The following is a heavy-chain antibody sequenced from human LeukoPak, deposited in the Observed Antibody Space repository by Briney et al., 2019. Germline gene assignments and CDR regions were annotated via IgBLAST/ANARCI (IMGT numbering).Heavy chain of an antibody. V-gene: IGHV1-2*04. J-gene: IGHJ5*02. CDR3: ARGNNWNDEGWFDP. CDR1: GYTFTNHG. D-gene: IGHD1-20*01. CDR2: INPNSGGT. Sequence: ASVKVSCKASGYTFTNHGISWVRQAPGQGLEWMGWINPNSGGTNYAQKFQGWVTMTRDTSISTAYMELSRLRSDDTAVYYCARGNNWNDEGWFDPWGQGTLVTVSS.